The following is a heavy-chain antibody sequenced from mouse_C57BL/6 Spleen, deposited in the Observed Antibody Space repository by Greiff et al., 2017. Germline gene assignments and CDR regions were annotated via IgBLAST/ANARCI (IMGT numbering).Heavy chain of an antibody. CDR2: ISSGSSTI. J-gene: IGHJ2*01. CDR3: ASTVVAPFDY. Sequence: EVLRVESGGGLVKPGGSLKLSCAASGFTFSDYGMHWVRQAPEKGLEWVAYISSGSSTIYYADTVKGRFTISRDNAKNTLFLQMTSLRSEDTAMYYCASTVVAPFDYWSQGTTLTVSS. CDR1: GFTFSDYG. V-gene: IGHV5-17*01. D-gene: IGHD1-1*01.